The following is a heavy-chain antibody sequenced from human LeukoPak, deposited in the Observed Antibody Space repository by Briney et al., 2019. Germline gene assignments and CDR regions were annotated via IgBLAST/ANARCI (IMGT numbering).Heavy chain of an antibody. CDR1: GGTFSSYA. CDR2: IIPIFGTA. D-gene: IGHD5-24*01. J-gene: IGHJ4*02. V-gene: IGHV1-69*05. CDR3: ARDSRGGYNPGYFDY. Sequence: SVKVSCKASGGTFSSYAISWVRQAPGQGLEWMGRIIPIFGTANYAQKFQGRVTITTDESTSTAYMELSSLRSEDTAVYYCARDSRGGYNPGYFDYWGQGTLVTVSS.